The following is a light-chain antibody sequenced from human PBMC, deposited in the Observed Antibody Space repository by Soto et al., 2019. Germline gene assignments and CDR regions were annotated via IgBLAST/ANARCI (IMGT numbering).Light chain of an antibody. CDR3: SSYTTSSTLV. V-gene: IGLV2-18*02. CDR2: EVS. CDR1: SSDVGYYNR. J-gene: IGLJ2*01. Sequence: QSVLTQPPSVSGSPGQSVTISCTGTSSDVGYYNRVSWYQQPPGTAPKLMVFEVSNRPSGVPDRFSGSKSGNTASLTISGLQVEDGADYYCSSYTTSSTLVFGGGTNLPVL.